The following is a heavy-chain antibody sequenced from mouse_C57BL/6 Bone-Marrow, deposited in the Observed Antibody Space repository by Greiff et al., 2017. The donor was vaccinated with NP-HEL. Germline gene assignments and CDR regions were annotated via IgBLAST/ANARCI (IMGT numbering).Heavy chain of an antibody. Sequence: VQLQQPGPELVKPGASVKISCKASGYTFTDYNMDWVKQSHGKSLEWIGDINPNNGGTIYNEKFTGKATLTVDKSSSTAYMQLRSLTSEDNEVYNCASGSTTVANWYFDVWGTGTTLTVSS. J-gene: IGHJ1*03. CDR2: INPNNGGT. V-gene: IGHV1-18*01. CDR3: ASGSTTVANWYFDV. D-gene: IGHD1-1*01. CDR1: GYTFTDYN.